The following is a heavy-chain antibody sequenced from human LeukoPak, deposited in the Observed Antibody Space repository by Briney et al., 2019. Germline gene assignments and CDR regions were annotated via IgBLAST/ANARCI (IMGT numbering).Heavy chain of an antibody. CDR2: IKQDGSEK. D-gene: IGHD3-10*02. CDR1: GFTISRFW. CDR3: AELGITMIGGV. J-gene: IGHJ6*04. V-gene: IGHV3-7*01. Sequence: GGSLRLSCAAASGFTISRFWMNWVRQAPGKGLEWVANIKQDGSEKYYVDSVKGRFTISRDNAKNSLYLQMNSLRAEDTAVYYCAELGITMIGGVWGKGTTVTISS.